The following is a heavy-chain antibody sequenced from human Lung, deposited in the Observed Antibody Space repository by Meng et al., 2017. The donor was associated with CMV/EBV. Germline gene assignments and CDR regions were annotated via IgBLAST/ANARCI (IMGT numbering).Heavy chain of an antibody. Sequence: SCAASGFTFSSFAMHWVRQAPGKGLQWVAFIRYDGTNTYHADPVKGRFSISRGNSKNTLYLQMNSLRAEDTAVYYCAKGGYCTSSSCYMDWYFDLWXRGTLVT. CDR1: GFTFSSFA. CDR2: IRYDGTNT. D-gene: IGHD2-2*02. CDR3: AKGGYCTSSSCYMDWYFDL. V-gene: IGHV3-30*02. J-gene: IGHJ2*01.